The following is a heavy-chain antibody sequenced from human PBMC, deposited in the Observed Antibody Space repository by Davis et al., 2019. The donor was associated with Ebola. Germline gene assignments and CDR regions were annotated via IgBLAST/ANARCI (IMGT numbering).Heavy chain of an antibody. CDR3: ARDLNAATNY. J-gene: IGHJ4*02. V-gene: IGHV3-53*01. D-gene: IGHD6-13*01. CDR2: IYSGGST. Sequence: PGGSLRLSCAASGFIFNNYALSWVRQAPGKGLEWVSVIYSGGSTYYADSVKGRFTIFRDNSKNTLYLQMNSLRAEDTAVYYCARDLNAATNYWGQGTLVTVSS. CDR1: GFIFNNYA.